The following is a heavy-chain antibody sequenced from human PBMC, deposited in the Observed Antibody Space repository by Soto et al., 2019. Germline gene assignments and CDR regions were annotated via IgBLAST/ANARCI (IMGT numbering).Heavy chain of an antibody. CDR3: ARARAIQLWLSSGGQYYGMDV. D-gene: IGHD5-18*01. J-gene: IGHJ6*02. V-gene: IGHV1-69*04. CDR2: ISPILGIA. Sequence: SVKVSCKASGYTFTSYGISWVRQAPGQGLEWMGRISPILGIANYAQKFQGRVTITADKSTSTAYMELSSVTAADTAVYYCARARAIQLWLSSGGQYYGMDVWGQGTTVTVSS. CDR1: GYTFTSYG.